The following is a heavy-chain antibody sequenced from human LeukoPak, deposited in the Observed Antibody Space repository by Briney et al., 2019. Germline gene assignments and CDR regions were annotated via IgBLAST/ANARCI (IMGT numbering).Heavy chain of an antibody. CDR2: IYYSGST. D-gene: IGHD3-10*01. CDR3: ARLRVQNYGMDV. V-gene: IGHV4-59*12. CDR1: GGSISSYY. J-gene: IGHJ6*02. Sequence: SETLSLTCTISGGSISSYYWSWIRQPPGKGLEWIGYIYYSGSTNYNPSLKSRVTISVDTSKNQFSLQLNSVTPEDTAVYYCARLRVQNYGMDVWGQGTTVTVSS.